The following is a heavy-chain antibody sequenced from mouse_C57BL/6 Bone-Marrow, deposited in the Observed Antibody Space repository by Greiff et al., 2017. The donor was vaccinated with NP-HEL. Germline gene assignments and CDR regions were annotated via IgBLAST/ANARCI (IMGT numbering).Heavy chain of an antibody. CDR1: GYAFSSSW. Sequence: QVQLQQSGPELVKPGASVKISCKASGYAFSSSWMNWVKQRPGKGLEWIGRIYPGDGDTNYNGKFKGKATLTADKSSSTAYMQLSSLTSEDSAVYFCAKGGGNPFAMDYWGQGTSVTVSS. V-gene: IGHV1-82*01. CDR2: IYPGDGDT. D-gene: IGHD2-1*01. CDR3: AKGGGNPFAMDY. J-gene: IGHJ4*01.